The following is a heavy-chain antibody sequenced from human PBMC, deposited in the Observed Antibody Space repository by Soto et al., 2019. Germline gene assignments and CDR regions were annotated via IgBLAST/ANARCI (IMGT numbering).Heavy chain of an antibody. J-gene: IGHJ6*02. D-gene: IGHD3-3*01. CDR1: GYTFTGYY. V-gene: IGHV1-2*04. CDR2: INPNSGGT. CDR3: ARDNPYYDFWSGYSTLSYYGMDV. Sequence: QVQLVQSGAEVKKPGASVKVSCKASGYTFTGYYMHWVRQAPGQGLEWMGWINPNSGGTNYAQKCQGWVTMTRDTSISTAYMELSRLRSDDTAVYYCARDNPYYDFWSGYSTLSYYGMDVWGQGTTVTVSS.